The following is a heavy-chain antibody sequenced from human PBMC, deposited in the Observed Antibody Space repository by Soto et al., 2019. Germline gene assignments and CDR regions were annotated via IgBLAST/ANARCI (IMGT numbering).Heavy chain of an antibody. V-gene: IGHV4-30-4*01. CDR3: NRDVGAYCGADCSIH. CDR2: IYSSGNT. D-gene: IGHD2-21*02. CDR1: VGSISSGDYY. J-gene: IGHJ1*01. Sequence: TLSLTCTVSVGSISSGDYYWSWIRQSPGKGLEYIGYIYSSGNTYYHPSLRSRVTISVDMSKNQFSLNLSSVTAADTAVYYCNRDVGAYCGADCSIHWGQGTLVTV.